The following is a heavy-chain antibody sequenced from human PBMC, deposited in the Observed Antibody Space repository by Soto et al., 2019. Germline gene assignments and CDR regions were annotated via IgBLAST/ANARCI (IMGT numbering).Heavy chain of an antibody. Sequence: QVQLVETGGGVVQPGRSLRLSCAASGFTFSSYAMHWVRQAPGKGLEWVAVISYDGSNKYYADSVKGRFTISRDNSKNTLYLQMNSLRAEDTAVYYCARGGGVGQLRNLWGMDVWGQGTTVTVSS. D-gene: IGHD2-2*01. CDR3: ARGGGVGQLRNLWGMDV. CDR2: ISYDGSNK. V-gene: IGHV3-30-3*01. CDR1: GFTFSSYA. J-gene: IGHJ6*02.